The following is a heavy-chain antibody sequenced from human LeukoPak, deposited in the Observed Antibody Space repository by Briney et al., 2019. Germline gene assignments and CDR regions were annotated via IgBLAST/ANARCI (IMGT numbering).Heavy chain of an antibody. J-gene: IGHJ4*02. CDR3: ATTDPDCGGDCLDY. V-gene: IGHV3-30*03. D-gene: IGHD2-21*02. CDR2: ISYDGTNK. CDR1: GFXFSSHS. Sequence: GGSLRLSCAASGFXFSSHSMHWVRQAPGKGLEWVAIISYDGTNKHYGDSVKGRFTISRDNSKNTLYLQMNSLRGEDTAVYYCATTDPDCGGDCLDYWGQGTLVTVSS.